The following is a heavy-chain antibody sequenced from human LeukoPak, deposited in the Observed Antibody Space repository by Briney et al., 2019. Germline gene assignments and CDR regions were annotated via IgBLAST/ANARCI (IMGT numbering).Heavy chain of an antibody. Sequence: SETLSLTCTVSGGSISSYYWSWIRQPPGKGREWIGYIYYSGSTNYNPSLKSRVTISVDTSKNQFSLKLSSVTAADTAVYYCASTGTYSSGWYDYWGQGTLVTVSS. D-gene: IGHD6-19*01. J-gene: IGHJ4*02. V-gene: IGHV4-59*01. CDR1: GGSISSYY. CDR3: ASTGTYSSGWYDY. CDR2: IYYSGST.